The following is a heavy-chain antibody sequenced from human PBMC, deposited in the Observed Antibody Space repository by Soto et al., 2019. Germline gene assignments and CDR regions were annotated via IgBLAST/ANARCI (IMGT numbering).Heavy chain of an antibody. CDR3: ASLLAAGVATSLDY. D-gene: IGHD5-12*01. CDR2: IYYSGST. Sequence: SETLSLTCTVSGGSISSSSYYWGWIRQPPGKGLEWIGSIYYSGSTYYNPSLKSRVTISVDTSKNQFSLKLSSVTAADTAVYYCASLLAAGVATSLDYWGQGTLVTVSS. J-gene: IGHJ4*02. V-gene: IGHV4-39*01. CDR1: GGSISSSSYY.